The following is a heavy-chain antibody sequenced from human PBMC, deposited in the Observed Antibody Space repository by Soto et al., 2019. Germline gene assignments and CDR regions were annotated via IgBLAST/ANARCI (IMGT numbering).Heavy chain of an antibody. CDR2: IIPILGIA. J-gene: IGHJ2*01. CDR1: GGTFSSYT. V-gene: IGHV1-69*02. Sequence: SVKISCKASGGTFSSYTISWVRQAPGQGLEWMGRIIPILGIANYAQKFQGRVTITADKSTSTAYMELSSLRSEDTVVYYCASPTQANYWYFDVWGRGTLVTVSS. CDR3: ASPTQANYWYFDV.